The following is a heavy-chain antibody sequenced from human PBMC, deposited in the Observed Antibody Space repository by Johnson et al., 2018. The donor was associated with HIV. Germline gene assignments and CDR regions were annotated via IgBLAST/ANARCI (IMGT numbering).Heavy chain of an antibody. CDR3: AKPPSMGADAFDI. D-gene: IGHD3-16*01. V-gene: IGHV3-30*18. Sequence: QVQLVESGGGVVQPGRSLRVSCGASGFTFSSYDMNWVRQAPGKGLEWVAVISYDGTNKYFADSVKGGFNISRDNSKNTLYMQMNSLRAEDAAVYYCAKPPSMGADAFDIWGQGTGVTVSS. J-gene: IGHJ3*02. CDR1: GFTFSSYD. CDR2: ISYDGTNK.